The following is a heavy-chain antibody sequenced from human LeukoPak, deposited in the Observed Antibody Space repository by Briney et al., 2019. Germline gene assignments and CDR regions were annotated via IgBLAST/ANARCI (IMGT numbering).Heavy chain of an antibody. CDR2: ISGSGGST. Sequence: GGSLRLSCAASGFTFSSYAMSWVRQAPGKGLEWVSAISGSGGSTYYADSVKGRFTISRDNSKNTLYLQMNSLRAEDTAVYYYAKDPFPPGGNMLFDYWGQGTLVTVSS. D-gene: IGHD4-23*01. V-gene: IGHV3-23*01. CDR3: AKDPFPPGGNMLFDY. J-gene: IGHJ4*02. CDR1: GFTFSSYA.